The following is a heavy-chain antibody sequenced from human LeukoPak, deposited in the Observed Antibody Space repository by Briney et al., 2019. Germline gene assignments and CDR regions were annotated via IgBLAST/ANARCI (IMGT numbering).Heavy chain of an antibody. CDR2: IYPGDSTT. J-gene: IGHJ4*02. CDR3: ARHFRSPKAVADPYYFDS. V-gene: IGHV5-51*01. D-gene: IGHD6-19*01. Sequence: GESLKISCKASGYGFSSYWIAWVRQMPVKGLEWMGNIYPGDSTTRYSPSFQGQVTISADKSVITAHLQWRSLKASDTAIYYCARHFRSPKAVADPYYFDSWGQGTLVTVSS. CDR1: GYGFSSYW.